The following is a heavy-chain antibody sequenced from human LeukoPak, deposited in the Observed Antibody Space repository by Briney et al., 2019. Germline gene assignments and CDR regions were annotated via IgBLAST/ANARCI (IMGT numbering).Heavy chain of an antibody. V-gene: IGHV6-1*01. Sequence: SHTLSLTRAISADSVSSNSAAWHWITPSPSSDLAWLERTYYRSKWYNDYAVSVKSRITINPDTSKNQFSLQLNSVTPEDTAVYYCAKSTSDPVNAFDIWGQGTMVTVSS. CDR2: TYYRSKWYN. J-gene: IGHJ3*02. CDR3: AKSTSDPVNAFDI. CDR1: ADSVSSNSAA.